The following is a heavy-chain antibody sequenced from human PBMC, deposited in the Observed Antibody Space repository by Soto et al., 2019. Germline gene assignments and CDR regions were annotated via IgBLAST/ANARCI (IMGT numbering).Heavy chain of an antibody. CDR2: IDSEGIYT. J-gene: IGHJ4*02. CDR1: GFTFTNYW. Sequence: DVQLVESGGGLVQPGGSLRLSCAASGFTFTNYWMHWVRQAPEKGLVWVSRIDSEGIYTSYADSVKGRFTIPRDNAKNTLYLQMNDLRAEDTAVYYCGSVFEYWGQGSLVTVSS. CDR3: GSVFEY. V-gene: IGHV3-74*01.